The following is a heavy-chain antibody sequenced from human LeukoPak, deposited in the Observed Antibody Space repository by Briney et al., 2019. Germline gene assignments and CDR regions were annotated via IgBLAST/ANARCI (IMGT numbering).Heavy chain of an antibody. V-gene: IGHV1-2*02. J-gene: IGHJ4*02. Sequence: ASVKVSCKASGYTFTDYYIHWVRRAPGQGLEWMGLINPNSGGTNYAQKFQGRVTMTRDTSISTAYMELNRLRSDDTAVYYCAKDRSGSYDYWGQGTLFTVSS. CDR3: AKDRSGSYDY. D-gene: IGHD1-26*01. CDR2: INPNSGGT. CDR1: GYTFTDYY.